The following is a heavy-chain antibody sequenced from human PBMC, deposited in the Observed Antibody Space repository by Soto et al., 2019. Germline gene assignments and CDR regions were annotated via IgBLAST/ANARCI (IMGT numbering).Heavy chain of an antibody. V-gene: IGHV1-69*13. Sequence: EASVKVSCKASGGTFSSYAISWVRQAPGQGLEWMGGIIPIFGTANYAQKFQGRVTITADESTSTAYMELSSLRSEDTAVYYCARVDYYDSSVYYYYGMDVWGQGTTVTVSS. D-gene: IGHD3-22*01. J-gene: IGHJ6*02. CDR1: GGTFSSYA. CDR3: ARVDYYDSSVYYYYGMDV. CDR2: IIPIFGTA.